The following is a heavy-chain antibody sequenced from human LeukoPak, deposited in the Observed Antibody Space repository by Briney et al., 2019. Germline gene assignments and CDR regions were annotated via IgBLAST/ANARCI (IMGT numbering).Heavy chain of an antibody. V-gene: IGHV1-2*02. D-gene: IGHD5-12*01. CDR2: INPNSGVT. CDR1: GYTFTGYY. CDR3: ASSSVATTVFDY. Sequence: GASVKVSCKASGYTFTGYYMHWVRQAPGQGLEWMGWINPNSGVTNYAEKFQGRVTMTRDTSISTAYMELRRLRSDDTAVYYCASSSVATTVFDYWGQGTLVTVSS. J-gene: IGHJ4*02.